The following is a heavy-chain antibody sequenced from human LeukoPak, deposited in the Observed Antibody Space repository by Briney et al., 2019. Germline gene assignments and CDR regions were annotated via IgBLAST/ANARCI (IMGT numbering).Heavy chain of an antibody. V-gene: IGHV3-20*04. Sequence: GGSLRLTCAASGFPFDDYGMNWVRQAPGKGLEWVSGINWDGAGAYYADSVKGRFTISRDNAKNSLYLQMNSLRAEDTAFYYCARTSPMTTNLVDYWGPGTLVTVSS. CDR2: INWDGAGA. CDR1: GFPFDDYG. CDR3: ARTSPMTTNLVDY. D-gene: IGHD4-11*01. J-gene: IGHJ4*02.